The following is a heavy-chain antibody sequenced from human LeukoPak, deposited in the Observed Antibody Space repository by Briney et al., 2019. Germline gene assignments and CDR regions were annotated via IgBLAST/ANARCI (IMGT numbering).Heavy chain of an antibody. CDR2: ISGSGDST. CDR3: AKALDGSGSYYKGSS. CDR1: GFTFSTSA. J-gene: IGHJ5*02. D-gene: IGHD3-10*01. Sequence: PGGSLRLSCAASGFTFSTSAMNCVRQAPGKGLEWVSAISGSGDSTYSADSVKGRFTISRDNSKNTLYLQMNSLRAEDTAVYYCAKALDGSGSYYKGSSWGQGTLVTVSS. V-gene: IGHV3-23*01.